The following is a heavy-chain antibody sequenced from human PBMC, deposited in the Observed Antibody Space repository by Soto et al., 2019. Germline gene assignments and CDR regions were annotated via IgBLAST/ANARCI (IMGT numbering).Heavy chain of an antibody. Sequence: SGPTLVNPTETLTLTCTVSGFSLSNARMGVSWIRQPPGKALEWLAHIFSNDEKSYSTSLKSRLTISKDTSKSQVVLTMTNMDPVDTATYYCARIRDLAAAGTRLFDPWGQGTLVTVSS. J-gene: IGHJ5*02. V-gene: IGHV2-26*01. CDR2: IFSNDEK. D-gene: IGHD6-13*01. CDR3: ARIRDLAAAGTRLFDP. CDR1: GFSLSNARMG.